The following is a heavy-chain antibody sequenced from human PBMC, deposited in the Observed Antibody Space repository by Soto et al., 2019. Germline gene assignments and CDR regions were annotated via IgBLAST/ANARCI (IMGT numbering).Heavy chain of an antibody. Sequence: SETLSLTCTVSGGSVSSGSYYWSWIRQPPGKGLEWIGEINHSGSTNYNPSLKSRVTISVDTSKNQFSLKLSSVTAADTAVYYCARGIVAAGTKTWGQGTLVTVSS. V-gene: IGHV4-61*01. J-gene: IGHJ5*02. CDR1: GGSVSSGSYY. D-gene: IGHD6-13*01. CDR3: ARGIVAAGTKT. CDR2: INHSGST.